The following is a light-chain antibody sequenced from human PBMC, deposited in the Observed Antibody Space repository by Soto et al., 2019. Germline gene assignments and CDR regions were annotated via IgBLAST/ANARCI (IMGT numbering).Light chain of an antibody. CDR1: TSNIGENS. V-gene: IGLV1-44*01. J-gene: IGLJ1*01. Sequence: PPSVSGTLGQGVTISCSGSTSNIGENSVGWFQQLPGTAPKVLIYVTNKRPSGVPDRFSGSKSGTSAYLAISGLQSEDEADYYWAAWDGSLNGHVFGTGTKVTVL. CDR2: VTN. CDR3: AAWDGSLNGHV.